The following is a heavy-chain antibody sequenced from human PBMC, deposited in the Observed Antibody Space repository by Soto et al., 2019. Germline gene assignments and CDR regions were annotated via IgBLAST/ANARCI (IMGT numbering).Heavy chain of an antibody. J-gene: IGHJ4*02. CDR2: IYYSGST. CDR3: ARYSGAHCGGPFDY. V-gene: IGHV4-30-4*01. D-gene: IGHD2-21*01. Sequence: QVQLQESGPGLVKPSQTLSLTCTVSGGSISSGDYYWSWIRQPPGKGLEWIGYIYYSGSTYYNPSLKSRVTISGDTSKNQLSLKLSSVTAADTAVYYCARYSGAHCGGPFDYWGQGTLVSVSS. CDR1: GGSISSGDYY.